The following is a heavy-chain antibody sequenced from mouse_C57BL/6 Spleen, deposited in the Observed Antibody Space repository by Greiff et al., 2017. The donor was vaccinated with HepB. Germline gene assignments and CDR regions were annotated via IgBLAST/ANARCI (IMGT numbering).Heavy chain of an antibody. Sequence: VQLQQSGPELVKPGASVKISCKASGYSFTSYYIHWVKQRPGQGLEWIGWIYPGSGNTKYNEKFKGKATLTADTSSSTAYMQLSSLTSEDSAVYYCARAPYDYGAMDYWGQGTSVTVSS. CDR1: GYSFTSYY. CDR2: IYPGSGNT. V-gene: IGHV1-66*01. J-gene: IGHJ4*01. CDR3: ARAPYDYGAMDY.